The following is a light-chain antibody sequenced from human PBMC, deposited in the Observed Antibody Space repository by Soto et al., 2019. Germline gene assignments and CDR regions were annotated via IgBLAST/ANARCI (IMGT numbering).Light chain of an antibody. CDR2: AAS. V-gene: IGKV1-12*01. CDR3: QQADSFPYT. Sequence: DIQMTQSPSSVSASVGDRVTITCRASQHISKWLAWYQQKPGKAPNLLIFAASNLQSGVPSRFSGSGSGTEFSPTISSLQPEDFATYYCQQADSFPYTFGQGTKLEIK. J-gene: IGKJ2*01. CDR1: QHISKW.